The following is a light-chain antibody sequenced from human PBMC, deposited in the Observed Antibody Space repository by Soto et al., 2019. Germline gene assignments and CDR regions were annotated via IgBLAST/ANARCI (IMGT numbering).Light chain of an antibody. J-gene: IGLJ3*02. V-gene: IGLV1-44*01. Sequence: QSVLTQPPSASGTPGQRVTISCSGSSSNIGSNPVQWYQQLPGTAPKLLIYRSNQRPSGVPDRFSGSKSGTSAFLAISGLQSEDEADYHCATWDDSLYGPVFGGGTKLTVL. CDR2: RSN. CDR1: SSNIGSNP. CDR3: ATWDDSLYGPV.